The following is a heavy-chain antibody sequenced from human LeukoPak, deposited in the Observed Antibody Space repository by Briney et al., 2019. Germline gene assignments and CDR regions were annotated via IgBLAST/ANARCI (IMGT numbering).Heavy chain of an antibody. D-gene: IGHD7-27*01. CDR3: AKDHPPGDAYQNFDY. CDR2: ISYDGRNK. Sequence: GGSLRLSCAAPGFTFSSYGMHWIRQAPGKGLEWVAVISYDGRNKYYADSVKCRFTISRDNSKNTLYLQMNGLRAEDTAVYYCAKDHPPGDAYQNFDYWGQGTLVTVSS. J-gene: IGHJ4*02. V-gene: IGHV3-30*18. CDR1: GFTFSSYG.